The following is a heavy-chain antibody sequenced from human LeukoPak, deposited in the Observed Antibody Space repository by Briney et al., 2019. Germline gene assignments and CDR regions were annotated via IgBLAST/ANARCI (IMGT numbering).Heavy chain of an antibody. CDR1: GFIVSNNY. CDR2: VYSGGDT. CDR3: ARAGYSYGRGYFDY. J-gene: IGHJ4*02. V-gene: IGHV3-53*01. D-gene: IGHD5-18*01. Sequence: GGFLRLSCVGSGFIVSNNYMSWVRQAPGKGLEWVSVVYSGGDTYYADFVMGRFTISRDKSKNTLFLQMNNLRAEDTAVYYCARAGYSYGRGYFDYWGQGTLVTVSS.